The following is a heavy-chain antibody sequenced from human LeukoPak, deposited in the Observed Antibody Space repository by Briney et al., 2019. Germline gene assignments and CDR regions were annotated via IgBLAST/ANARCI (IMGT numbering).Heavy chain of an antibody. CDR3: ARELRWNDVLDY. D-gene: IGHD1-1*01. J-gene: IGHJ4*02. CDR2: IYYSGST. Sequence: PSETLSLTCSVSGGSMSSSSYYWGWIRQPPGKGLEWVGSIYYSGSTYYNPSLKSRVTISVDTSKNQFSLRLSSVTAADSAVYYCARELRWNDVLDYWGQGTLVTVSS. V-gene: IGHV4-39*02. CDR1: GGSMSSSSYY.